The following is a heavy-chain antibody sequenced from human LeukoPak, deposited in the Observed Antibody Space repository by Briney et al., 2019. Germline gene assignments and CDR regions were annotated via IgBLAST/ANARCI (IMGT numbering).Heavy chain of an antibody. V-gene: IGHV3-11*03. Sequence: GGSLRLSCAASGFKFSDHYMTWIRRAPGKGLEYISYIGPTGSDTKYADSVNGRFTISRDNAKSSLYLQMNSLRAEDTAVYYCARTARWPDFWGQGTLVTVSS. D-gene: IGHD2-21*02. CDR3: ARTARWPDF. CDR1: GFKFSDHY. J-gene: IGHJ4*02. CDR2: IGPTGSDT.